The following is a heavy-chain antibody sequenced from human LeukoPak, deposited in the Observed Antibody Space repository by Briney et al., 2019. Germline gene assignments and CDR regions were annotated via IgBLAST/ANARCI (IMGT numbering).Heavy chain of an antibody. CDR1: GFTVSSNY. Sequence: GGSQRLSCAASGFTVSSNYMSWVRQAPGKGLEWVSVIYSGGSTYYADSVKGRFTISRDNSKNTLYLQMNSLRAEDTAVYCCARDLGVERKDYYYYGMDVWGQGTTVTVSS. J-gene: IGHJ6*02. D-gene: IGHD1-1*01. CDR2: IYSGGST. CDR3: ARDLGVERKDYYYYGMDV. V-gene: IGHV3-53*01.